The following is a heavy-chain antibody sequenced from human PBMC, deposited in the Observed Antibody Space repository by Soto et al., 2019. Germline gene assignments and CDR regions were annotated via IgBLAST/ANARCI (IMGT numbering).Heavy chain of an antibody. D-gene: IGHD2-8*02. CDR3: AKDARNSGRGYFEY. CDR2: ISYDGSNK. Sequence: PGWSLRLSCAASGFTFSSYGMHWVRQAPGKGLEWVAVISYDGSNKYYADSVKGRFTISRDNSKNTLYLQMNSLRAEDTAVYYCAKDARNSGRGYFEYWGQGTLVTVSS. CDR1: GFTFSSYG. V-gene: IGHV3-30*18. J-gene: IGHJ4*02.